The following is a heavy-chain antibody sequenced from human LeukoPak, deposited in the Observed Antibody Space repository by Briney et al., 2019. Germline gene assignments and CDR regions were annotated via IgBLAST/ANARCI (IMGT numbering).Heavy chain of an antibody. Sequence: PGGSLRLSCAASGFTFSSYAMSWVRQAPGKGLEWVSALSGSGGSTYYADSVKGRFTISRDNSKNTLYPQMNSLRAEDTAVYYCAKVDLGYYDFWSGYDFDFWGQGTLVTVSS. V-gene: IGHV3-23*01. D-gene: IGHD3-3*01. CDR3: AKVDLGYYDFWSGYDFDF. CDR2: LSGSGGST. J-gene: IGHJ4*02. CDR1: GFTFSSYA.